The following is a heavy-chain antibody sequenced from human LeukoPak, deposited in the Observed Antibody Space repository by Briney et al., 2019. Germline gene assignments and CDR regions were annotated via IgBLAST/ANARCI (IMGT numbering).Heavy chain of an antibody. Sequence: SETLSLTCTVSGGSISSSSYYWGWIRQPPGKGLEWIGSIYYSGSTYYNPSLKSRVTISVDTSKNQFSLKLSSVTAADTAVYYCARSGWVSHRTSKRNNWFDPWGQGTLVTVSS. D-gene: IGHD6-13*01. CDR1: GGSISSSSYY. CDR2: IYYSGST. CDR3: ARSGWVSHRTSKRNNWFDP. V-gene: IGHV4-39*07. J-gene: IGHJ5*02.